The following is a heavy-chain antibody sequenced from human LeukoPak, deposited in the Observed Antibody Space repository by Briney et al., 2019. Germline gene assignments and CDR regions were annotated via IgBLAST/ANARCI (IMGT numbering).Heavy chain of an antibody. Sequence: GGSVKVSCTASGYTFTGYYMHWVRQAPGQGLEWMGWINPNSGGTNYAQKFQGRVTMTRDTSISTAYMELNRLRSDDTAVYYCARDTMGSSTFDYWGQGTLVTASS. CDR3: ARDTMGSSTFDY. D-gene: IGHD3-10*01. V-gene: IGHV1-2*02. J-gene: IGHJ4*02. CDR1: GYTFTGYY. CDR2: INPNSGGT.